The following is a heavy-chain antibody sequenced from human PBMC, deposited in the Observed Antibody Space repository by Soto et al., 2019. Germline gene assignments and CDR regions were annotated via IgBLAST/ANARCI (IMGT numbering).Heavy chain of an antibody. CDR2: ISGSGGTT. J-gene: IGHJ4*02. CDR3: AKDHGNTGIGYYFDY. CDR1: GFTFSNSA. V-gene: IGHV3-23*01. Sequence: VSLRLSCAASGFTFSNSAMTWVRQAPGKGLEWASSISGSGGTTYFADSVKGRFTISRDNSKNTLFLQMNSLRAEDTAVYYCAKDHGNTGIGYYFDYWGQGTLVTVSS. D-gene: IGHD5-18*01.